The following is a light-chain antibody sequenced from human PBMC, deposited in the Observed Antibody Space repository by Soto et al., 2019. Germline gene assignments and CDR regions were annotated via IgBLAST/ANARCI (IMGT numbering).Light chain of an antibody. CDR3: QHYNNWLGT. V-gene: IGKV3-11*01. J-gene: IGKJ4*01. CDR2: DAS. Sequence: EIVLTQSPATLSLSTGERATLSCRASQSVSSYLAWYQQKPGQAPRLLIYDASNRATGIPARFSGSGSGTDFTLTISSLEPEDFAVYYCQHYNNWLGTFGGGTKVDIK. CDR1: QSVSSY.